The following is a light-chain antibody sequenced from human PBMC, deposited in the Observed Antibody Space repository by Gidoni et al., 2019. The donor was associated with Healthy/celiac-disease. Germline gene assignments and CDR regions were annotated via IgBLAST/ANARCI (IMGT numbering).Light chain of an antibody. V-gene: IGKV3-15*01. CDR3: QQYNNWRGT. CDR1: QSVSSN. Sequence: IVMTQSPATLSVSPGERATLSCRASQSVSSNLAWYQQKPGQAPRLLIYGASTRATGIPAMFSGSGSGTEFTLTISSLQSEDFAVYYCQQYNNWRGTFGQGTKLEIK. J-gene: IGKJ2*02. CDR2: GAS.